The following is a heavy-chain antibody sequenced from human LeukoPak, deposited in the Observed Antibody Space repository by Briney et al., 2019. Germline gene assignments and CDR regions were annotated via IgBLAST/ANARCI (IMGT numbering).Heavy chain of an antibody. CDR3: AKDRLFYGSGSPADY. D-gene: IGHD3-10*01. J-gene: IGHJ4*02. CDR2: IRYDGSNK. CDR1: GFTFSSYG. V-gene: IGHV3-30*02. Sequence: QSGGSLSLSCAASGFTFSSYGIHWVRQAPGKGQEWVAFIRYDGSNKYYADSVKGRFTISRDNSKNTLYLQMNSLRAADTAVYYCAKDRLFYGSGSPADYWGQGTLVTVSS.